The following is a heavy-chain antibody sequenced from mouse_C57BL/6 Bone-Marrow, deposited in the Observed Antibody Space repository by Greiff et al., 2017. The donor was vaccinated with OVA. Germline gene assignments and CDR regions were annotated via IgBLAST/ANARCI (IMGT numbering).Heavy chain of an antibody. CDR1: GYSFTSYY. D-gene: IGHD2-12*01. CDR2: IYPGSGNT. Sequence: QVQLKESGPELVKPGASVKISCKASGYSFTSYYIHWVKQRPGQGLEWIGWIYPGSGNTKYNEKFKGKATLTADTSSSTAYMQLSSLTSEDSAVYYCARCCYDSSFAYWGQGTLVTVSA. V-gene: IGHV1-66*01. J-gene: IGHJ3*01. CDR3: ARCCYDSSFAY.